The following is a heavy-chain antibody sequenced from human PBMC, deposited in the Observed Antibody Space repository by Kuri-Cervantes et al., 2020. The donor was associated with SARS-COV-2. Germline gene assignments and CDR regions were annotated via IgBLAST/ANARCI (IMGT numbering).Heavy chain of an antibody. D-gene: IGHD3-10*01. CDR3: ARDGGVGEAKEDY. V-gene: IGHV4-30-4*08. J-gene: IGHJ4*02. CDR1: GDSVDSSTKY. CDR2: IYYSGST. Sequence: SETLSLTCTVSGDSVDSSTKYWTWLRQPPGKGLEWIGYIYYSGSTYYNPSLKSRVTISVDTSKNQFSLKLSSVTAADTAVYYCARDGGVGEAKEDYWGQGTLVTVSS.